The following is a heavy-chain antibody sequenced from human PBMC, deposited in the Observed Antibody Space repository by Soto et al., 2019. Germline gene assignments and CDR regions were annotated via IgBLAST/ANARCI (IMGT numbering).Heavy chain of an antibody. Sequence: APGRGLEWVSVIYSGDVTDYADSVKGRFTISRDNSKNTLYLQMNSLRAEDTAVVYCARGKVADHAYFDYWGQGPHVTGSS. D-gene: IGHD2-15*01. J-gene: IGHJ4*01. V-gene: IGHV3-53*01. CDR2: IYSGDVT. CDR3: ARGKVADHAYFDY.